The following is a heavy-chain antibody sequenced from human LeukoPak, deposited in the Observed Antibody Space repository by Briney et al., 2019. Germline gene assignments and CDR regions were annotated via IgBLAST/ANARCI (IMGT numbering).Heavy chain of an antibody. Sequence: SETLSLTCTVSGGSISSGSYYWSWIRQPAGKGLEWIGRIYINGSPNYNPSLKSRVAISVDTSKNQFSLKLTSVTAADTALYYCAREYFYCLDYWGQGSLVTVSS. CDR3: AREYFYCLDY. V-gene: IGHV4-61*02. CDR2: IYINGSP. J-gene: IGHJ4*02. CDR1: GGSISSGSYY. D-gene: IGHD3-10*01.